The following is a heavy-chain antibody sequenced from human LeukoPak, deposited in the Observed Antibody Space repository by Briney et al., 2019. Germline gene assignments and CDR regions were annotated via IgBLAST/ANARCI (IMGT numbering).Heavy chain of an antibody. V-gene: IGHV1-3*01. CDR1: GYSFSSYG. Sequence: ASVKVSCQASGYSFSSYGMHWVRQAPGQRLEWMGWINAGNANTKYSQKFQGRVTITRDTSASTAYMELSSLRSEDTALYYCARDLPGSSGWTPLYYWGQGTLVTVSS. D-gene: IGHD6-19*01. CDR2: INAGNANT. CDR3: ARDLPGSSGWTPLYY. J-gene: IGHJ4*02.